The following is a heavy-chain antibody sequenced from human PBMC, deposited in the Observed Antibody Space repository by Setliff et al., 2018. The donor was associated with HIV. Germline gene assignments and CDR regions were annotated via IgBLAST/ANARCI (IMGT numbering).Heavy chain of an antibody. D-gene: IGHD2-15*01. CDR2: ISVDSGDS. V-gene: IGHV1-18*01. J-gene: IGHJ4*02. Sequence: ASVKVSCKASSYTFRNQGLSWVRQAPGQGPEWMGWISVDSGDSYYGQKFQDRVIMTADTSTNTAYMELRSLRSDDSAIYYCARVLIGGRDIVVGAHDYWGQGTLVTVSS. CDR1: SYTFRNQG. CDR3: ARVLIGGRDIVVGAHDY.